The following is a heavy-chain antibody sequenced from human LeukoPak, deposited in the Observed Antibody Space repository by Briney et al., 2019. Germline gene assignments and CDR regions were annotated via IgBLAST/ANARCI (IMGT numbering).Heavy chain of an antibody. Sequence: PSETLSLTCAVYGGSFSGYYWSWIRQPPGKGLEWIGEINHSGSTNYNPSLKSRVTISVDTSKNQFSLKLSSVTAADTAVYYCATQRITMVRGVIWVNYFDYWGQGTLVTVSS. CDR3: ATQRITMVRGVIWVNYFDY. J-gene: IGHJ4*02. CDR1: GGSFSGYY. V-gene: IGHV4-34*01. CDR2: INHSGST. D-gene: IGHD3-10*01.